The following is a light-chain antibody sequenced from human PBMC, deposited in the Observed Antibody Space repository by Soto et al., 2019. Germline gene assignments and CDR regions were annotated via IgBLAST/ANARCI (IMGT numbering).Light chain of an antibody. CDR1: SSNIGSNS. J-gene: IGLJ2*01. V-gene: IGLV1-47*02. CDR3: AAWDDSLSGVV. CDR2: DND. Sequence: QAVVTQPPSASGTPGQRVTISCSGSSSNIGSNSVYWYKQLPGTAPKVLINDNDHRPSGVPDRFTGSKSGTSASLAISGLRSEDEADYYCAAWDDSLSGVVFGGGTKLTVL.